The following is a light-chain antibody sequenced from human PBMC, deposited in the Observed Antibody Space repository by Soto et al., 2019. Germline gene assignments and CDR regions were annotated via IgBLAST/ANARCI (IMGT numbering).Light chain of an antibody. CDR2: EVS. V-gene: IGLV2-23*02. Sequence: QSVLTQPAAVSGSPGQSITISCTGTSSDVGTYNRVSWYQQHPGKAPKVMIYEVSKRPSGVSNRFSGSKSGNTASLTISGLKAEDEAFFYCCSYETRGTLHVLFGGGPKVT. J-gene: IGLJ2*01. CDR1: SSDVGTYNR. CDR3: CSYETRGTLHVL.